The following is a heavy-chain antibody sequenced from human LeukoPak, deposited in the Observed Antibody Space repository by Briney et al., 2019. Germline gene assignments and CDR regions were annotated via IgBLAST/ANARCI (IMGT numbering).Heavy chain of an antibody. CDR3: ARDGDHYGFWSGILDV. Sequence: GGSLRLSCAASGFTFSSYGMHWVRQTPGKGLEWVAVIWYDGSNKYYADSVKGRFTISRDNSKNTLYLQMSSLRAEDTAVYYCARDGDHYGFWSGILDVWGQGTTVTVSS. CDR2: IWYDGSNK. D-gene: IGHD3-3*01. CDR1: GFTFSSYG. V-gene: IGHV3-33*01. J-gene: IGHJ6*02.